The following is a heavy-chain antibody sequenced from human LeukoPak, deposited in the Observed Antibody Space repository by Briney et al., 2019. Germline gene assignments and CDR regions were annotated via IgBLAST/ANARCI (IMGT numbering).Heavy chain of an antibody. Sequence: GGSLRLSCAASGFTFSSYWMSWVRQAPGKGLEWVANIKLDGSEQYYVDSVKGRFTISRDNAKNSLFLQMNSLRGEDTAVYYCTREYLTVSYFDYWGQGTLVTVSS. V-gene: IGHV3-7*05. J-gene: IGHJ4*02. CDR1: GFTFSSYW. CDR2: IKLDGSEQ. D-gene: IGHD4-11*01. CDR3: TREYLTVSYFDY.